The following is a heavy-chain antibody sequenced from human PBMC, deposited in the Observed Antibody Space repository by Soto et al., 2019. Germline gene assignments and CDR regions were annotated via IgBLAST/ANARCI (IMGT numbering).Heavy chain of an antibody. Sequence: QVHLVQSGAEVKKPGSSVKVSCKASGGPFKRFAITWVRQAPGQGLEWMGGFIPIFATSHYAQRFQCRVTITVGESMTTSYMELTSLTSEDTAVYYCTRADYSNDNWFDPWGQGTLVTVSS. V-gene: IGHV1-69*01. CDR1: GGPFKRFA. CDR2: FIPIFATS. CDR3: TRADYSNDNWFDP. J-gene: IGHJ5*02. D-gene: IGHD4-4*01.